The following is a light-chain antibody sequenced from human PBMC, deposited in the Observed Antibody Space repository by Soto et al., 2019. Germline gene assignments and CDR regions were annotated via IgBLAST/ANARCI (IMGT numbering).Light chain of an antibody. V-gene: IGKV3-20*01. CDR3: QRSGGSLWT. J-gene: IGKJ1*01. CDR2: GAS. Sequence: EIVLTQSPGTLSLSPGESATLSCRASQSVSSSYLAWYQQKPGQAPRLLIYGASSRATGITDRFSGSGSGTDFTLTISRLEPEDFAVYYCQRSGGSLWTFGQGTKVEIK. CDR1: QSVSSSY.